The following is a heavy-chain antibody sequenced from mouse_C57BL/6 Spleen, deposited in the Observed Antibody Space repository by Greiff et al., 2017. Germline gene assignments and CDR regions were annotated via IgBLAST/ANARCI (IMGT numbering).Heavy chain of an antibody. CDR1: GYSITSDY. J-gene: IGHJ1*03. V-gene: IGHV3-8*01. CDR3: ARYGNYYGSSYGYFDV. Sequence: EVKLVESGPGLAKPSQTLSLTCSVTGYSITSDYWNWIRKFPGDKLEYMGYISYSGSTYYNPSLKSRISITRDTSKNQYYLQLNSVTTEDTATYYCARYGNYYGSSYGYFDVWGTGTTVTVSS. D-gene: IGHD1-1*01. CDR2: ISYSGST.